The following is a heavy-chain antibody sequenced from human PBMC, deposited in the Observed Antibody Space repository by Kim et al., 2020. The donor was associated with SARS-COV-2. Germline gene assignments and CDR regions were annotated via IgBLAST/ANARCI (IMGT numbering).Heavy chain of an antibody. Sequence: FQGGVTITADKSTSAAYMELSSLRSEDTAVYYCAREGTRVVVVPAAIFDYWGQGTLVTVSS. D-gene: IGHD2-2*01. J-gene: IGHJ4*02. CDR3: AREGTRVVVVPAAIFDY. V-gene: IGHV1-69*04.